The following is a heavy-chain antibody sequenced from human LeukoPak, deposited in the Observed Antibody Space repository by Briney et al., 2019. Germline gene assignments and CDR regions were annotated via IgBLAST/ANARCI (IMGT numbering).Heavy chain of an antibody. CDR1: GYTFTGYY. J-gene: IGHJ6*02. V-gene: IGHV1-2*02. CDR3: ATDIAAAGPAPPCCGMDV. D-gene: IGHD6-13*01. CDR2: ININGGGT. Sequence: EASVKVSCKASGYTFTGYYMHWVRQAPGQGLEWMGWININGGGTNYAQNFQDRVPMTRDTSISTAYMELSRLRSDDTAVYYCATDIAAAGPAPPCCGMDVWGQGTTVTVSS.